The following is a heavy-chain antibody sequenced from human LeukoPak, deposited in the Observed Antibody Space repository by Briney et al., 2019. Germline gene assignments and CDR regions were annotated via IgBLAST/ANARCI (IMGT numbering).Heavy chain of an antibody. Sequence: SETLSLTCTVSGGSISSYYWSWIRQPPGKGLEWIGYIYYSGSTYYNPSLKSRVTISVDTSKNQFSLKLSSVTAADTAVYYCARSPTKGQLVSNEYWGQGTLVTVSS. V-gene: IGHV4-59*08. D-gene: IGHD6-13*01. CDR3: ARSPTKGQLVSNEY. CDR1: GGSISSYY. CDR2: IYYSGST. J-gene: IGHJ4*02.